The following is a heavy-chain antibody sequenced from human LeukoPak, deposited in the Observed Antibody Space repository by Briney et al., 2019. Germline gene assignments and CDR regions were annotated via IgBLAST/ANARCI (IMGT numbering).Heavy chain of an antibody. V-gene: IGHV1-18*04. Sequence: ASVKVSCKASGYTFTGYYMHWVRQAPGQGLEWMGWISAYNANTNYAQKLQGRVTMTTDTSTSTAYMELRSLRSDDTAVYYRARDLSPAYFDYWGQGTLVTVSS. CDR3: ARDLSPAYFDY. CDR2: ISAYNANT. J-gene: IGHJ4*02. CDR1: GYTFTGYY.